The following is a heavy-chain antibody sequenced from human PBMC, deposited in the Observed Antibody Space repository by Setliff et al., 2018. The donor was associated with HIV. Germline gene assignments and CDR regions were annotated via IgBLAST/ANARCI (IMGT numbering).Heavy chain of an antibody. CDR1: GGIFSSYA. Sequence: GASVKVSCKSSGGIFSSYAFSWVRQAPGQGLQWTGGIIPIVGTPNYAQKFQGRVTITADDSTSTAYMELTSLRSEDTAVYFCARDQSEERWRQLEDNYYYAMDVWGQGTTVTVSS. CDR2: IIPIVGTP. D-gene: IGHD1-1*01. CDR3: ARDQSEERWRQLEDNYYYAMDV. V-gene: IGHV1-69*13. J-gene: IGHJ6*02.